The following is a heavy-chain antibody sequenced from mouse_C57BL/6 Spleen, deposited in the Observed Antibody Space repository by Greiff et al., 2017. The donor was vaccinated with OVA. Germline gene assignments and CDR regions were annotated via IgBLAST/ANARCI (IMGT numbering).Heavy chain of an antibody. Sequence: VQLKESGGDLVKPGGSLKLSCAASGFTFSSYGMSWVRQTPDKRLEWVATISSGGSYTYYPDSVKGRFTISRDNAKNTLYLQMSSLKSEDTAMYYCARRHDYAYAMDYWGQGTSVTVSS. J-gene: IGHJ4*01. V-gene: IGHV5-6*01. D-gene: IGHD2-4*01. CDR2: ISSGGSYT. CDR3: ARRHDYAYAMDY. CDR1: GFTFSSYG.